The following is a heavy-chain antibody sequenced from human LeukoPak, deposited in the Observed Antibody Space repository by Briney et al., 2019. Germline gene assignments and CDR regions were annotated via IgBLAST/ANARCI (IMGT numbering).Heavy chain of an antibody. D-gene: IGHD1-1*01. CDR2: INHSGST. J-gene: IGHJ6*02. CDR1: GGSFSGYY. V-gene: IGHV4-34*01. CDR3: ARGYAGIYGMDV. Sequence: PSETLSLTCAVYGGSFSGYYWSWIRQPPGKGLEWIGEINHSGSTNYNPSLESRVTISVDTSKNQFSLKLSSVTAADTAVYYCARGYAGIYGMDVWGQGTTVTVSS.